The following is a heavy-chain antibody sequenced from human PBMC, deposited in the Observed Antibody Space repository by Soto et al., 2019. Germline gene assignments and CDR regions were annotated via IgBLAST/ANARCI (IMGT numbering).Heavy chain of an antibody. CDR3: ARGITLPTPLDY. V-gene: IGHV1-3*01. J-gene: IGHJ4*02. CDR2: INAGNGNT. CDR1: EYTFTSYA. D-gene: IGHD1-20*01. Sequence: PSVKVSCKASEYTFTSYAMHWVRQTPGQRLEWMGWINAGNGNTKYSQKFQGRVTITRDTSASTAYMELSSLRSEDTAVYYCARGITLPTPLDYWGQGTLVTVSS.